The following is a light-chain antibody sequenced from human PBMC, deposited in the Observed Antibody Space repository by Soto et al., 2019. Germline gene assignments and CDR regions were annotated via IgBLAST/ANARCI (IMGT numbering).Light chain of an antibody. CDR1: QSGRDMY. V-gene: IGKV3-15*01. CDR3: PLYTFLPHS. Sequence: TLSLPKRKRATLSCRDSQSGRDMYLAWYQQKPGQAPRLLIYRASIRATGVPARFSGSGSGTEFTLTICGLQSEDVSLYFCPLYTFLPHSFGQ. J-gene: IGKJ2*01. CDR2: RAS.